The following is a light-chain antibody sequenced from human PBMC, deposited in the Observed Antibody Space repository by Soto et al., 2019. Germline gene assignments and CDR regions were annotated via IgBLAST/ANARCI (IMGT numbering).Light chain of an antibody. V-gene: IGLV2-8*01. Sequence: QSVLTQPPSVSGSPGQSLTISCTGTSSDVGGYNYVSWYHHHPGKAPKLIIYEVFKRPSGVPDRFSGSKSGNTASLTVSGPQAENEADYYCSSYAGSDSVLFGGGTKLTVL. CDR1: SSDVGGYNY. CDR2: EVF. CDR3: SSYAGSDSVL. J-gene: IGLJ3*02.